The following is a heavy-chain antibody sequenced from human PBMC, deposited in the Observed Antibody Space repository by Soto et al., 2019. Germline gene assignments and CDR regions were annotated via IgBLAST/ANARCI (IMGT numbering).Heavy chain of an antibody. J-gene: IGHJ4*02. CDR3: AVTSASSGLAFDY. V-gene: IGHV4-34*01. Sequence: QVQLQQWGAGLLKPSETLSLTCAVYGGSFSGYYWSWIRQPPGKGLEWIGEINHSGSTNYNPSLKSRVTISVDTSKNQFSLKLSSVTASDTAVYYCAVTSASSGLAFDYWGQGTLVTVSS. CDR2: INHSGST. CDR1: GGSFSGYY. D-gene: IGHD3-22*01.